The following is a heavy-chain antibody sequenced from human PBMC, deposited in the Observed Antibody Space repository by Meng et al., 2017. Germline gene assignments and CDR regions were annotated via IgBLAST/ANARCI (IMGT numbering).Heavy chain of an antibody. V-gene: IGHV3-23*01. Sequence: LWESGGGLVQPGGPLRLSCAASGFTFSSTSMSWVRQAPGKGLEWVSTISGSGGTTYYADAVKGRLAISRDNSNNTLYLQMNSLRAEDTAIYYCAKLTSAWGQGTLVTVSS. D-gene: IGHD2/OR15-2a*01. CDR1: GFTFSSTS. J-gene: IGHJ5*02. CDR2: ISGSGGTT. CDR3: AKLTSA.